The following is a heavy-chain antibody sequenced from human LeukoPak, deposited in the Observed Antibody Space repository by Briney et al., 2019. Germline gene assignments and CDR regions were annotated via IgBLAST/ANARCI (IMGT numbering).Heavy chain of an antibody. Sequence: GQSRTFSSPGSAYSFPSYGIACAGHMTGQGMDWMGIIYPGDSDTRYSPTFQGQVTISADKSIGTAYLQWSSLKASDTAMYYCASSDYGDYYFDYWGQGTLVTVSS. CDR3: ASSDYGDYYFDY. D-gene: IGHD4-17*01. V-gene: IGHV5-51*01. J-gene: IGHJ4*02. CDR1: AYSFPSYG. CDR2: IYPGDSDT.